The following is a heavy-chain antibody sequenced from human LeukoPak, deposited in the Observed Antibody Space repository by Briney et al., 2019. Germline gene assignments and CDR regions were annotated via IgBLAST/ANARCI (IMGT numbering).Heavy chain of an antibody. CDR1: GFTFSSYW. Sequence: QPGGSLRLSCAASGFTFSSYWMHWVRQAPGKGLVWVSRINSDGSSTSYADSVKGRFTISRDNAENTLYRQMNSLRAEDTAVYYCAGQEGYGDYGLDYWGQGTLVTVSS. CDR2: INSDGSST. J-gene: IGHJ4*02. V-gene: IGHV3-74*01. D-gene: IGHD4-17*01. CDR3: AGQEGYGDYGLDY.